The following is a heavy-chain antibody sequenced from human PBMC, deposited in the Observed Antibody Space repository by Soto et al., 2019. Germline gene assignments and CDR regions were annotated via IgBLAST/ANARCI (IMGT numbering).Heavy chain of an antibody. Sequence: EVHLVESGGGLVQPGGSLRLSCAASGFTFSDYWMHWVRQAPGKGLLWVSRVNGDGSSTNYADSVKGRFTISRDNAKNTLFLQMNSLRPEDTAVYYCVKGGGRAFDPWGQGALVTVSS. V-gene: IGHV3-74*01. CDR2: VNGDGSST. CDR3: VKGGGRAFDP. D-gene: IGHD3-16*01. CDR1: GFTFSDYW. J-gene: IGHJ5*02.